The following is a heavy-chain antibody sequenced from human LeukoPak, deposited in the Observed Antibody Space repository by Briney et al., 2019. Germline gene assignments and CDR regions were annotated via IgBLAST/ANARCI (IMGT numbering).Heavy chain of an antibody. D-gene: IGHD3-22*01. J-gene: IGHJ3*01. V-gene: IGHV3-53*01. Sequence: GGSLRLSCAASGFSVGTNYMSWVRQAPGKGLEWVSVIYSGGTIRYADSVKGRFTIPRDNSRDTLRLQMNSLRVDDTAVYYCVRAVHYLFYSDSSGYYGDAFDVWGQGTVVTVSS. CDR1: GFSVGTNY. CDR3: VRAVHYLFYSDSSGYYGDAFDV. CDR2: IYSGGTI.